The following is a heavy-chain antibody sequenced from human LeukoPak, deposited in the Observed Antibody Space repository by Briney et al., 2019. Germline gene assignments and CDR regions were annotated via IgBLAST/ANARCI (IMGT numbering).Heavy chain of an antibody. D-gene: IGHD1-1*01. Sequence: SEILSLTCTVSGVSITSNYWTWIRQPPGKGLEWIGYIYSSGSTNYNSSLKSRVTISIDTSKNQFSLKLTSVTAADTAVYYCAAQLIDWGQGTLVTVSS. CDR2: IYSSGST. J-gene: IGHJ4*02. V-gene: IGHV4-59*01. CDR1: GVSITSNY. CDR3: AAQLID.